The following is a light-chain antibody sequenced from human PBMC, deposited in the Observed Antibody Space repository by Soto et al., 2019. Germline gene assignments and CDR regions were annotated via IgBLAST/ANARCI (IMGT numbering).Light chain of an antibody. CDR2: DAS. CDR3: QHRSSWPLT. V-gene: IGKV3-11*01. Sequence: EVVLTQSPATLSLSPGERATLSYRASQSVSNYLAWYQQRFGQPPRLLIYDASNRATGIPARFSGSGSGTDFTLTISSLEPEDFAVYYCQHRSSWPLTFGGGTKVEIK. J-gene: IGKJ4*01. CDR1: QSVSNY.